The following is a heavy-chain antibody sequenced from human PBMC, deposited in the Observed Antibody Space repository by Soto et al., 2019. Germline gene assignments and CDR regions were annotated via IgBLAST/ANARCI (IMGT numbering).Heavy chain of an antibody. D-gene: IGHD2-21*01. CDR2: IYHSGST. CDR1: GGSMSMGDYD. J-gene: IGHJ6*02. CDR3: ARVCGGACHNGMDV. Sequence: SEALSLTCTGSGGSMSMGDYDGSGIRQHPGKALEWIGYIYHSGSTYYNPSLKSRVTISLDTSKNQFSLKLSSVTAADTAVYYCARVCGGACHNGMDVWGQGTTVT. V-gene: IGHV4-31*03.